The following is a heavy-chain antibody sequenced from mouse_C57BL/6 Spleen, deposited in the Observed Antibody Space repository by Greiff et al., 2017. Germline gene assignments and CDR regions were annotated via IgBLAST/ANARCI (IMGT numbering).Heavy chain of an antibody. CDR3: ARTSHYYAMDY. CDR1: GYTFTSYD. D-gene: IGHD6-1*01. V-gene: IGHV1-85*01. CDR2: IYPRDGST. Sequence: QVQLQQSGPELVKPGASVKLSCKASGYTFTSYDINWVKQRPGKGLEWIGWIYPRDGSTKYTVKFKGKATLTVATYSSTEYMELHRLTSEASAVYFCARTSHYYAMDYGGQGTSVTVSS. J-gene: IGHJ4*01.